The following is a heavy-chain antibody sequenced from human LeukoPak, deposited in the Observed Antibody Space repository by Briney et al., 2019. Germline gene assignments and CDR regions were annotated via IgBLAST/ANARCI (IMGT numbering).Heavy chain of an antibody. CDR2: ISGSGGST. CDR1: GFTFSNHA. J-gene: IGHJ3*02. D-gene: IGHD3-9*01. Sequence: GGSLRLSCAASGFTFSNHAMNWVRQAPGKGLEWVSTISGSGGSTYYADSVKGRFTISRDNSKNTLYLQMNSLRAEDTAVYYCAKDGYFDWLYDAFDIWGQGTMVTVSS. CDR3: AKDGYFDWLYDAFDI. V-gene: IGHV3-23*01.